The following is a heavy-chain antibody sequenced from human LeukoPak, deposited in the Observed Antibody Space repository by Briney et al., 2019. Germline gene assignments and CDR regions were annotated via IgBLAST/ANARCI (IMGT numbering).Heavy chain of an antibody. D-gene: IGHD1-26*01. CDR2: IIPIFGTA. CDR1: GGTFSSYA. CDR3: AREWELLVPESYGMDV. Sequence: GSSVKVSCKASGGTFSSYAISWVRQAPGQGLEWMGGIIPIFGTANYAQKFQGRVTITADESTSTAYMELSSLRSEDTAVYYCAREWELLVPESYGMDVWGQGTTVTVSS. J-gene: IGHJ6*02. V-gene: IGHV1-69*01.